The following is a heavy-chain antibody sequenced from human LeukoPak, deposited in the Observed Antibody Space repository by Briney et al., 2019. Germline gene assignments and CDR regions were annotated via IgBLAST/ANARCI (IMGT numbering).Heavy chain of an antibody. Sequence: SGGSLRLSCAASGFTFSSYSMNWVRQAPGKGLEWVSYISTSSSTIYYADSVKGRFTISRDNAKNSLYLQMNSLRAEDTAVYYCARHLYDSSGYYYPYFDYWGQGTLVTVSS. V-gene: IGHV3-48*01. D-gene: IGHD3-22*01. CDR3: ARHLYDSSGYYYPYFDY. J-gene: IGHJ4*02. CDR2: ISTSSSTI. CDR1: GFTFSSYS.